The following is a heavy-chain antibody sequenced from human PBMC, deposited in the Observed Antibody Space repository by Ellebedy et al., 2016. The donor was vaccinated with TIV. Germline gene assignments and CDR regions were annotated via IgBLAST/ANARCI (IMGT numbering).Heavy chain of an antibody. V-gene: IGHV1-18*04. CDR3: ARDGYFDGHYYYYYGMDV. D-gene: IGHD3-9*01. CDR1: GYTFTSYA. J-gene: IGHJ6*02. CDR2: MSTHNGYT. Sequence: AASVKVSCKASGYTFTSYAISWVRQAPGQGLEWMGWMSTHNGYTKYAQNLQGRVTMTTDTSTSTAYMELRSLRSDDTAVYYCARDGYFDGHYYYYYGMDVWGQGTAVTVSS.